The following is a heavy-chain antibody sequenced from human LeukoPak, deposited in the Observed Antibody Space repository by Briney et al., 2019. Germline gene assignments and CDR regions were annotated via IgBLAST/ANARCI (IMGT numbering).Heavy chain of an antibody. CDR3: ARGSYYISGYYGMDV. D-gene: IGHD3-10*01. J-gene: IGHJ6*02. CDR1: GFTFNIYA. Sequence: GGSLRLSCAASGFTFNIYAMTWVRRAPGKGLEWVSYISSGSTTMYYADSVKGRFTISRDNARNSLYLQMNSLRAEDTAVYYCARGSYYISGYYGMDVWGQGTTVTVSS. V-gene: IGHV3-48*01. CDR2: ISSGSTTM.